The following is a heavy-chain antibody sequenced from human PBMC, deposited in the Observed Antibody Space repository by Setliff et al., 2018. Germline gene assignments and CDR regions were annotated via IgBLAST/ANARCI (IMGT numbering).Heavy chain of an antibody. CDR2: IMPIFVST. D-gene: IGHD2-21*01. CDR3: ARDRGGTAIANWFDR. Sequence: SVKVSCKASGGSFSSFSIHWVRQAPGQGLEWVGRIMPIFVSTNYAQNFQGRVTITADKSTSTAYMDLSSLRSEDSAVYYCARDRGGTAIANWFDRWGQGTLVTSPQ. J-gene: IGHJ5*02. V-gene: IGHV1-69*08. CDR1: GGSFSSFS.